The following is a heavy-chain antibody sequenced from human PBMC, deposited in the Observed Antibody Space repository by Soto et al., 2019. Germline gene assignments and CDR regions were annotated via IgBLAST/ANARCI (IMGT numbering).Heavy chain of an antibody. Sequence: QVQLVESGGGLVKPGGSLRLSCAASGLTFSDHYMTWIRQAPGKGLAWVSYISSSAGTIYYADSVKGRFTISRDNAKNSLYLQMTNLRAEDTAVYYCARAPYFGSGTYYYYALDVWGQGTTVTGAS. CDR2: ISSSAGTI. CDR3: ARAPYFGSGTYYYYALDV. J-gene: IGHJ6*02. CDR1: GLTFSDHY. D-gene: IGHD3-10*01. V-gene: IGHV3-11*04.